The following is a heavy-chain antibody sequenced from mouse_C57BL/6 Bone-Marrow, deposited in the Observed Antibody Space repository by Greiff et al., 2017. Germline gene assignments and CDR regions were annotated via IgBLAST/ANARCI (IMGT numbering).Heavy chain of an antibody. J-gene: IGHJ3*01. CDR3: ARHEGDPYGSSSTWFAY. D-gene: IGHD1-1*01. CDR2: FYPGSGSI. Sequence: QVQLQQSGAELVKPGASVKLSCKASGYTFTEYTIHWVKQRSGQGLEWIGWFYPGSGSIKYNEKFKDKATLTADKSSSTVYMELSRLTSEAAAVYFCARHEGDPYGSSSTWFAYWGQGTLVTVSA. V-gene: IGHV1-62-2*01. CDR1: GYTFTEYT.